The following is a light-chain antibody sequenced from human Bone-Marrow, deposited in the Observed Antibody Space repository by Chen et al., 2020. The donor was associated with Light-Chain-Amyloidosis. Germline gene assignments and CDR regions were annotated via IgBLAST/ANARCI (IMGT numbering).Light chain of an antibody. Sequence: QSVLTQPPSVSGAPGQRVTISCTGSSSNIGAGYDVHWYQQLPGTAPKLLIFGNTNRPSGFPDRFSASKSGTSASLAITGLQAEDEADYYCQSYDSSLSGSVVFGGGTKLTVL. J-gene: IGLJ2*01. CDR2: GNT. CDR1: SSNIGAGYD. CDR3: QSYDSSLSGSVV. V-gene: IGLV1-40*01.